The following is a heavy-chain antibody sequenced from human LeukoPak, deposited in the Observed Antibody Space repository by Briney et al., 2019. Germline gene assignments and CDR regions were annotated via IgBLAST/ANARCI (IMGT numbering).Heavy chain of an antibody. J-gene: IGHJ4*02. CDR3: AREPCSSTCCGNENDDDY. V-gene: IGHV1-2*02. CDR2: INPNSGGT. Sequence: AASVKVSCKASGYTFTGYYMHWVRQAPGQGLEWMGWINPNSGGTNYAQKFQGRVTMTRDTSISTAYMELSRLRSDDTAVYYCAREPCSSTCCGNENDDDYWGQGTLVTVSS. D-gene: IGHD2-2*01. CDR1: GYTFTGYY.